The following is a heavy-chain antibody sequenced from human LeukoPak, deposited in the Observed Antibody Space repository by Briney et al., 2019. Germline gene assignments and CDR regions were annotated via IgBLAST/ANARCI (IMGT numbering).Heavy chain of an antibody. V-gene: IGHV4-34*01. J-gene: IGHJ6*02. CDR3: ARHYPGIDSRPIGYYGMDV. Sequence: SETLSLTCAVYGETFSIYFYSWIRQPPGKGLEWIGEINHGGSTSYNPSLKSRVTISVDTSKNQFSLKLSSVTAADTAVYYCARHYPGIDSRPIGYYGMDVWGQGTTVTVSS. D-gene: IGHD6-13*01. CDR1: GETFSIYF. CDR2: INHGGST.